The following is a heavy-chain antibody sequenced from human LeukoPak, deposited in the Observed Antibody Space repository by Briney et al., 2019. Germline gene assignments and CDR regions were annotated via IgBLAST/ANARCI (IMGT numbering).Heavy chain of an antibody. CDR2: INWNGGST. Sequence: PGGSLRLSCAASGFTFDDYGMSWVRQAPGKGLEWVSGINWNGGSTGYADSVKGRFTISRDNAKNSLYLQMNSLRAEDTAVYYCARDPRPYYYDSSGYWDYWGQGTLVTVSS. V-gene: IGHV3-20*04. CDR1: GFTFDDYG. CDR3: ARDPRPYYYDSSGYWDY. D-gene: IGHD3-22*01. J-gene: IGHJ4*02.